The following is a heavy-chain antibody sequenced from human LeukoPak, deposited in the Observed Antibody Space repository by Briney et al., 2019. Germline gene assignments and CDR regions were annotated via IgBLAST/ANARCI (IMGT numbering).Heavy chain of an antibody. CDR2: IYYSGST. Sequence: PSETLSLTCTVSGGSISSNSYYWGWIRQSPGKGLEWIGTIYYSGSTYYSPSLKSRVTISVDTSKNQFSLKLSSVTAADTAMYYCARVRRTAAGSFDYWGQGTLVTVSS. J-gene: IGHJ4*02. V-gene: IGHV4-39*01. CDR1: GGSISSNSYY. CDR3: ARVRRTAAGSFDY. D-gene: IGHD6-13*01.